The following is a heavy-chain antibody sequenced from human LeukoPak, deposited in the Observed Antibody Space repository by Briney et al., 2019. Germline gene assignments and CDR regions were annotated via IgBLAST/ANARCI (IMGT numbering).Heavy chain of an antibody. Sequence: SETLSLTCTVSGGSISSGDYYWSWIRQPPGEGLEWIGYIHYSGSTNYNPSLKSRVTISVDTSKNQFSLNLSSVTAADTAVYYCARQRSSGWDVLVYFDYWGQGTLVTVSS. CDR2: IHYSGST. CDR3: ARQRSSGWDVLVYFDY. V-gene: IGHV4-30-4*01. J-gene: IGHJ4*02. D-gene: IGHD6-19*01. CDR1: GGSISSGDYY.